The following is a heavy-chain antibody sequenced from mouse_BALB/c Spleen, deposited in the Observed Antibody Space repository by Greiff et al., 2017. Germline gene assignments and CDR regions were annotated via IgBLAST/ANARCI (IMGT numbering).Heavy chain of an antibody. Sequence: EVMLVESGGGLVKPGGSLKLSCAASGFTFSSYAMSWVRQSPEKRLEWVAEISSGGSYTYYPDTVTGRFTISRDNAKNTLYLEMSSLRSEDTAMYYCARDPKGFAYWGQGTLVTVSA. CDR1: GFTFSSYA. V-gene: IGHV5-9-4*01. J-gene: IGHJ3*01. CDR2: ISSGGSYT. CDR3: ARDPKGFAY.